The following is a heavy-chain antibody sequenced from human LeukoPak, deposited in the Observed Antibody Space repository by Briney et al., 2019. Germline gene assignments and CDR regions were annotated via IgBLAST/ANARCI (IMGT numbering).Heavy chain of an antibody. CDR1: GGSITTYY. Sequence: SETLSLTCTVSGGSITTYYWSWIRQPPGKGLEWIASIYYSGRSNYNPSLRSRIAISLDTSKNQFSLTLSSVTAADTAVYYCASDRGGDYASSDSWGQGTLVTVSS. CDR2: IYYSGRS. J-gene: IGHJ4*02. V-gene: IGHV4-59*01. D-gene: IGHD3-10*01. CDR3: ASDRGGDYASSDS.